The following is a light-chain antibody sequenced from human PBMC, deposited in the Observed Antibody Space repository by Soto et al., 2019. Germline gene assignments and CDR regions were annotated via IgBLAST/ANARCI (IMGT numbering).Light chain of an antibody. Sequence: EIILTQSPASLSVSPGERATLSCRASQSVNNNLAWYQQKRGQAPRLLIYGASTRATGIPGRFRGSGSGTEFTLTITSLQSEDFAVYFCQQYNNWPPDTFGQGTMLEIK. CDR1: QSVNNN. CDR2: GAS. J-gene: IGKJ2*01. V-gene: IGKV3-15*01. CDR3: QQYNNWPPDT.